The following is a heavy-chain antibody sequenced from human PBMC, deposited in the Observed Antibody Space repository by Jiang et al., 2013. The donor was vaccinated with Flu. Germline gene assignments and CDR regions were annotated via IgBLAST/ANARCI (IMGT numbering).Heavy chain of an antibody. D-gene: IGHD4-17*01. J-gene: IGHJ4*02. Sequence: GPGLVKPSGTLSLTCTVSGDSVDSGFYFWGWIRQPPGKALEWIGTVYYSGTTYYNPSLKSRVTISLDTSKTHLSLKLSSATAADTAIYYCARDTVSFPRVFDSWGQGTLVTVSS. CDR3: ARDTVSFPRVFDS. CDR2: VYYSGTT. CDR1: GDSVDSGFYF. V-gene: IGHV4-39*07.